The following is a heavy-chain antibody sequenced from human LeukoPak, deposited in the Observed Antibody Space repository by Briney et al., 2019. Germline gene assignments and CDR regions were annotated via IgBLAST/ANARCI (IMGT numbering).Heavy chain of an antibody. V-gene: IGHV4-59*12. CDR3: ARGRGTYDY. Sequence: SETLSLTCAVSGGAISSYYWGWIRQPPGKGLEWIGYINYSGSSNHNPSLKSRVTISVDTSKNQFSLKLSSVTAADTAVYYCARGRGTYDYWGQGTLVTVSS. CDR2: INYSGSS. CDR1: GGAISSYY. J-gene: IGHJ4*02. D-gene: IGHD3-16*01.